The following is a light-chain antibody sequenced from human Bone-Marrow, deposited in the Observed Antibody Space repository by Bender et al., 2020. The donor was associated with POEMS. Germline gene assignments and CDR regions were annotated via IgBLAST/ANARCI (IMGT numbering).Light chain of an antibody. J-gene: IGLJ3*02. V-gene: IGLV3-10*01. CDR2: EDS. CDR3: YSTDTSGV. CDR1: ALPKKY. Sequence: SYELTQPPSVSVSPGQTARITCSGDALPKKYAYWYQQKSGQALVLVIYEDSQRPSGIPERFSASSSGTMATLTISGAQAEDEAVYYCYSTDTSGVFGGGTKLTVL.